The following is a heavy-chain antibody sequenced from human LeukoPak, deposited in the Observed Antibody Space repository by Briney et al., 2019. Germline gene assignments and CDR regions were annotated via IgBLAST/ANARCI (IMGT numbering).Heavy chain of an antibody. CDR2: IFYSGTT. CDR1: GGSISSYY. Sequence: SETLSLTCTVSGGSISSYYWTWIRQPPGKGLEWIGYIFYSGTTNYNPSLKSRVTISVDTSKNQFSLKLSSVTAADTAVYYCASTYYYYYMDVWGKGTTVTVSS. V-gene: IGHV4-59*01. CDR3: ASTYYYYYMDV. J-gene: IGHJ6*03.